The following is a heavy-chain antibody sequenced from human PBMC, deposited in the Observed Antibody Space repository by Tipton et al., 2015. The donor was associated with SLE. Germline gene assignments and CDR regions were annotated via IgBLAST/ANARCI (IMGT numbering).Heavy chain of an antibody. CDR2: IYHSGST. V-gene: IGHV4-38-2*01. CDR1: GYSISSGYY. Sequence: TLSLTCAVSGYSISSGYYWGWIRQPPGKGLEWIGSIYHSGSTYYNPSLKSRVTISVDTSKNQFSLKLSSVTAADTAVYYRARLDTDRTGDYFDYWGQGTLVTVSS. J-gene: IGHJ4*02. D-gene: IGHD1-1*01. CDR3: ARLDTDRTGDYFDY.